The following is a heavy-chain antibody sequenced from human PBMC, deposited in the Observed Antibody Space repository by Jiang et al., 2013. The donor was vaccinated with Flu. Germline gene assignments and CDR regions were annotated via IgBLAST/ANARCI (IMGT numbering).Heavy chain of an antibody. D-gene: IGHD3-22*01. CDR1: GGSISSYY. V-gene: IGHV4-59*01. CDR3: ARMAYYYDSSGYYEGSDAFDI. CDR2: IYYSGST. J-gene: IGHJ3*02. Sequence: GPGLVKPSETLSLTCTVSGGSISSYYWSWIRQPPGKGLEWIGYIYYSGSTNYNPSLKSRVTISVDTSKNQFSLKLSSVTAADTAVYYCARMAYYYDSSGYYEGSDAFDIRGQGTMVTVSS.